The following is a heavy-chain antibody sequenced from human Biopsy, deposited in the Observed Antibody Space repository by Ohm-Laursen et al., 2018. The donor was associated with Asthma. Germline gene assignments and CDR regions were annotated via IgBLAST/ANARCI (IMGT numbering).Heavy chain of an antibody. V-gene: IGHV4-34*01. D-gene: IGHD1-26*01. Sequence: SDTLSLTCAVYGGSFSSNYWSWIRQTPGKGLEWLGDTHHSGNTNYNPALTRRLPLSVDTSRNQFSLRLASVTAADTAVYYCARGSSSRLSQWELRVSGGKRAHSYYGMDVWGQGTTVTVSS. CDR1: GGSFSSNY. CDR3: ARGSSSRLSQWELRVSGGKRAHSYYGMDV. J-gene: IGHJ6*02. CDR2: THHSGNT.